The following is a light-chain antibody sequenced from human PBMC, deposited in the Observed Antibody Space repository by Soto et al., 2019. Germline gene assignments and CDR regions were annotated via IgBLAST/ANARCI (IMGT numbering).Light chain of an antibody. Sequence: EIVLTQSPGTLSVSQEDRATLSCRASQSVSSSYLAWYQQKPGQAPWLLIYGASSRATGIPDRFSGSGSGTDFTLTISRLEPEDFAVYYCQQHGSSPWTFGQGTKVDNK. CDR2: GAS. V-gene: IGKV3-20*01. J-gene: IGKJ1*01. CDR3: QQHGSSPWT. CDR1: QSVSSSY.